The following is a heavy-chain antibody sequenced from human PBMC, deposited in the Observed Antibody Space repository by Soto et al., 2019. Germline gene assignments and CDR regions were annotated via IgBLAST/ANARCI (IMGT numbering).Heavy chain of an antibody. CDR3: ARLAYSGYLQT. CDR2: IYYSGAT. CDR1: GYSISTSSYY. V-gene: IGHV4-39*02. J-gene: IGHJ1*01. D-gene: IGHD1-26*01. Sequence: ETLSLTCDVSGYSISTSSYYWGWIRQPPGKGLEWIASIYYSGATYYNPSLQSRVTISVDTSNNRFSLTLSSLTAADTAVYFCARLAYSGYLQTWGQGSLVTVSS.